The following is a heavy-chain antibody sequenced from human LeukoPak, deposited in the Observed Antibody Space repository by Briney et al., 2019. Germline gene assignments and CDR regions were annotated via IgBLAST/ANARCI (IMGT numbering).Heavy chain of an antibody. CDR1: GFTFSGPA. CDR2: IRSKANSYAT. D-gene: IGHD3-10*01. J-gene: IGHJ4*02. V-gene: IGHV3-73*01. CDR3: TRLSYYYGSGSYSTRYRSPID. Sequence: QTGGSLRLSCAASGFTFSGPAMHWVRQASGKGLEWVGRIRSKANSYATAYAASVKGRFTISRDDSKNTAYLQMNSLKTEDTAVYYCTRLSYYYGSGSYSTRYRSPIDWGQGTLVTVSS.